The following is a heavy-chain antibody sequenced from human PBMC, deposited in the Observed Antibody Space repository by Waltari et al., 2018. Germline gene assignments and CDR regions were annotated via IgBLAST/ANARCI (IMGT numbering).Heavy chain of an antibody. CDR2: IYYSGST. D-gene: IGHD3-3*01. CDR1: GGSISSSTYY. J-gene: IGHJ4*02. CDR3: ARASSYYDFWSGYYPADYFDY. V-gene: IGHV4-39*07. Sequence: QLQLQESGPGLVKPSETLSLTCTVSGGSISSSTYYWGWIRQPPGKGLEWIGSIYYSGSTYSNPSLKSRVTISVDTSKNQFSLKLSSVTAADTAVYYCARASSYYDFWSGYYPADYFDYWGQGTLVTVSS.